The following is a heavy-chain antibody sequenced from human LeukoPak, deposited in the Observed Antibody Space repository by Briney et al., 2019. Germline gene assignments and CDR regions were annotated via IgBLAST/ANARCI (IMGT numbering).Heavy chain of an antibody. D-gene: IGHD3-22*01. J-gene: IGHJ3*02. Sequence: ASVKVSCKASGGTFSSYAISWVRQAPGQGLEWMGGIIPIFGTANYAQKFQGRVTITADESTSTAYMELSSLRSEDTAVYYCASNYDTRGGAFDIWGQGTMVTVSS. CDR3: ASNYDTRGGAFDI. CDR2: IIPIFGTA. CDR1: GGTFSSYA. V-gene: IGHV1-69*13.